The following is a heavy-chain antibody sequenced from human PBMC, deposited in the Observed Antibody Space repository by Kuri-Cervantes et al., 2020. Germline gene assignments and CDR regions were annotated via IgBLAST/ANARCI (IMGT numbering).Heavy chain of an antibody. CDR3: AKFLEWLSSFDC. J-gene: IGHJ4*02. CDR1: GFTFSSYW. Sequence: GESLKISCAASGFTFSSYWMSWVRQAPGKGLEWVSAISGSGGSTYYADSVKGRFTISRDNSKNTLYLQMNSLRAEDTAVYYCAKFLEWLSSFDCWGQGTLVTDSS. CDR2: ISGSGGST. D-gene: IGHD3-3*01. V-gene: IGHV3-23*01.